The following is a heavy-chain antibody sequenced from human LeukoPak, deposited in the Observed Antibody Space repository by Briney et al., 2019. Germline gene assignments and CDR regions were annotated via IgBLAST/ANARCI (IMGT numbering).Heavy chain of an antibody. J-gene: IGHJ4*02. CDR1: GGSISSSDYY. Sequence: PSETLSLTCIVSGGSISSSDYYWGWIRQPPGKGLEWIGSIYYDGSTYYNPSLKSRVTISVDTSKNQFSLKLSSVTAADTAVYYCARRRYSSGYIDYWGQGTLVTVSS. V-gene: IGHV4-39*01. CDR3: ARRRYSSGYIDY. CDR2: IYYDGST. D-gene: IGHD6-25*01.